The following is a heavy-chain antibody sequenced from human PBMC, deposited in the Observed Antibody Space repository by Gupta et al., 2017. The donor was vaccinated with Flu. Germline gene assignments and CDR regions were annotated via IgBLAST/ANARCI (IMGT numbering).Heavy chain of an antibody. CDR3: AKFASVYYYDSSGYPFDY. D-gene: IGHD3-22*01. CDR1: GFTFSSSA. CDR2: ISGSGGST. Sequence: EVQLLESGGGLVQPGGSLRLSCAASGFTFSSSAMSWVRQAPGKGLEWVSAISGSGGSTYYADSVKGRFTISRDNSKNTLYLQMNSLRAEDTAVYYCAKFASVYYYDSSGYPFDYWGQGTLVTVSS. J-gene: IGHJ4*02. V-gene: IGHV3-23*01.